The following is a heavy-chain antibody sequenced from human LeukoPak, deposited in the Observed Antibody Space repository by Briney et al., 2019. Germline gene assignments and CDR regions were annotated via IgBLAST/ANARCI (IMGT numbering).Heavy chain of an antibody. CDR3: VRYRMVYDYTDARRDY. Sequence: LSGGSLRLSCVGSGFTFSSYWMTWVRQAPGKGLEWVANIKQDGSEQNYVDSVKGRFTISRDNAKNSLSLQMNSLRAVDTAVYYCVRYRMVYDYTDARRDYWGQGTLVTVSS. V-gene: IGHV3-7*03. D-gene: IGHD4-11*01. CDR1: GFTFSSYW. J-gene: IGHJ4*02. CDR2: IKQDGSEQ.